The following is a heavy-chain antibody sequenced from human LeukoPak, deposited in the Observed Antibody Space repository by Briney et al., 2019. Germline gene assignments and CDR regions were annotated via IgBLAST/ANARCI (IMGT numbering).Heavy chain of an antibody. V-gene: IGHV3-11*01. CDR1: GGSISSYY. Sequence: LSLTCTVSGGSISSYYMSWIRQAPGKGLEWVSYISSSGSTIYYADSVKGRFTISRDNAKNSLYLQMNSLRAEDTAVYYCASYGGNFRRNFLDYWGQGTLVTVSS. CDR2: ISSSGSTI. J-gene: IGHJ4*02. CDR3: ASYGGNFRRNFLDY. D-gene: IGHD4-23*01.